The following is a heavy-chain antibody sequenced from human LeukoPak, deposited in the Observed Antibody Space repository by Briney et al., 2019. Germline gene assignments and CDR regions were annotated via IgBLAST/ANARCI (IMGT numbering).Heavy chain of an antibody. CDR2: ISYDGSNK. J-gene: IGHJ4*02. CDR3: ARGGGATINWFDY. D-gene: IGHD1-26*01. CDR1: GFTFSSYA. V-gene: IGHV3-30-3*01. Sequence: PGRSLRLSCAASGFTFSSYAMHWVRQAPGKGLEWVAVISYDGSNKYYADSAKGRFTISRDNSKNTLYLQMNSLRAEDTAVYYCARGGGATINWFDYWGQGTLVTVSS.